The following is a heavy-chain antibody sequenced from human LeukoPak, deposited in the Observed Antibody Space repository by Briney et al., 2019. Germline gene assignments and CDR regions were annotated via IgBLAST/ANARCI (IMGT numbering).Heavy chain of an antibody. V-gene: IGHV3-33*01. CDR1: GFAFNNYG. CDR2: MWSEDNSQ. Sequence: PERSLRLSCAASGFAFNNYGMHWVRQAPGKGLEWVGVMWSEDNSQHYADSVKGRFTISKDSSKNTLYLQMNSLRAEDTAVYYCARELRRTTFDYWGQGTLVTVSS. CDR3: ARELRRTTFDY. J-gene: IGHJ4*02. D-gene: IGHD4-11*01.